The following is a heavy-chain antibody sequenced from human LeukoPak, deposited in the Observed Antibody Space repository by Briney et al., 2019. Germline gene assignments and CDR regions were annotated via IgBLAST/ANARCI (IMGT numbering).Heavy chain of an antibody. D-gene: IGHD2-21*01. CDR3: ARLDWRGY. CDR1: GFAFSSFR. Sequence: GGSLRLSCGASGFAFSSFRMSWIRQAPGRGLEWVSSISGNSADINNADSLKGRFTISRDNAKNSLYLQLNSLTVEDTAVYYCARLDWRGYWGQGTLVTVSS. J-gene: IGHJ4*02. V-gene: IGHV3-21*01. CDR2: ISGNSADI.